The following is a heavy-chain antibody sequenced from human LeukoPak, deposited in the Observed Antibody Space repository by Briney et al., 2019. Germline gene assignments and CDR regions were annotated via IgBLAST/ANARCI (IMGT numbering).Heavy chain of an antibody. CDR3: AGALTYSYATDY. Sequence: PGGSLRLSCAASRLTLGTYYMIWVRQAPGKGLELVSLIYGTDSTYYADSVKGRFTISRDNSKNTLYLQMHSLRAEDTAVYHCAGALTYSYATDYWGQGTLVTVSS. CDR1: RLTLGTYY. D-gene: IGHD5-18*01. V-gene: IGHV3-53*01. CDR2: IYGTDST. J-gene: IGHJ4*02.